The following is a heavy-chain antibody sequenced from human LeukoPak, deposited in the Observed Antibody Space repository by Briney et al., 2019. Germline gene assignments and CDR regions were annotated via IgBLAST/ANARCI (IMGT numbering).Heavy chain of an antibody. CDR1: GGSFSGYY. Sequence: SETLSLTCAVYGGSFSGYYWSWIRQPPGKGLEWIGEINHSGSTNYNPSLKSRVTISVDTSKNQFSLKLSSVTAADTAVYYCVRVDCSSTSCYDRFFDYWGQGTLVTVSS. J-gene: IGHJ4*02. D-gene: IGHD2-2*01. V-gene: IGHV4-34*01. CDR2: INHSGST. CDR3: VRVDCSSTSCYDRFFDY.